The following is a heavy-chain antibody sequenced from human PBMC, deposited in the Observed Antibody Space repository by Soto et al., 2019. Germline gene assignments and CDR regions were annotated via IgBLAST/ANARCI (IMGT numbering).Heavy chain of an antibody. Sequence: SETLSLTCTVSGGSISSSSYYWGWIRQPPGKGLEWIGSIYYSGSTYYNPSLKSRVTISVDTSKNQFSLKLSSVTAADTAVYYCAVGLRTLNYYDSSGYYYYYYGMDVWGQGTTVTVSS. J-gene: IGHJ6*02. V-gene: IGHV4-39*01. D-gene: IGHD3-22*01. CDR1: GGSISSSSYY. CDR2: IYYSGST. CDR3: AVGLRTLNYYDSSGYYYYYYGMDV.